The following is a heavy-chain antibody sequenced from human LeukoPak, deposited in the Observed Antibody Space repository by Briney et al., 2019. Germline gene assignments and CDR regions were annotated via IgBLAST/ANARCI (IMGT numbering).Heavy chain of an antibody. CDR1: GGSISSYY. CDR2: IYYSGST. V-gene: IGHV4-59*01. Sequence: SETLSLTCTVSGGSISSYYWSWIRQPPGKGLQWIGYIYYSGSTNYNPSLKGRVTISVDTSKNQFSLKLSSVTAADTAVYYCARERGSYYGDYYYYYMDVWGQGTLVTVSS. D-gene: IGHD4-17*01. CDR3: ARERGSYYGDYYYYYMDV. J-gene: IGHJ6*03.